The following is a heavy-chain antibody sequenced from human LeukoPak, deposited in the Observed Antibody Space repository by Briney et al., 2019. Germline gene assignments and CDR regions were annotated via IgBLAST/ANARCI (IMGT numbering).Heavy chain of an antibody. D-gene: IGHD6-13*01. CDR1: GDSITSYY. Sequence: SETLSLTCTVSGDSITSYYWSWIRQPPGKGLEWIGSMSYSGSTNYNRSLKSRVTMSVDTTKNQFSLRLNSVTAADTAVYYCARRRAEGGSNGHYNWFDPWGQGTLVTVSS. V-gene: IGHV4-59*08. CDR2: MSYSGST. J-gene: IGHJ5*02. CDR3: ARRRAEGGSNGHYNWFDP.